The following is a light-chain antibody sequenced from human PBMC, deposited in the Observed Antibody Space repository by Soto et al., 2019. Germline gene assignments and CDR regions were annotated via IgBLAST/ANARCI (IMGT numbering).Light chain of an antibody. CDR1: QSVSSSY. J-gene: IGKJ3*01. CDR3: QQYGSSLFT. Sequence: EIVLTQSPGTLSLSPGERATLSCRASQSVSSSYLAWYQQKPGQAPRLLIYGASSTATGIPDRFSGSGSGTDFTLTISRLEPEDFAVYYCQQYGSSLFTFGPGNKVDIK. V-gene: IGKV3-20*01. CDR2: GAS.